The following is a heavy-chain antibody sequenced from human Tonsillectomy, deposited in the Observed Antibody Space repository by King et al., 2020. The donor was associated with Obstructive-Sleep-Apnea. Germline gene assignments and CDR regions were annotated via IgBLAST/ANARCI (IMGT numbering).Heavy chain of an antibody. CDR3: AKDQDIVVVTPIDY. Sequence: VQLVESGGGVVQPGRSLRLSCAASGFTFSSYGMHWVRQAPGKGLEWVALISYDGSNKYNADSVKGRFTISRDNSKNTLYLQMNSLRAEDTAMYYCAKDQDIVVVTPIDYWGQGTLVTVSS. V-gene: IGHV3-30*18. J-gene: IGHJ4*02. CDR1: GFTFSSYG. D-gene: IGHD2-2*01. CDR2: ISYDGSNK.